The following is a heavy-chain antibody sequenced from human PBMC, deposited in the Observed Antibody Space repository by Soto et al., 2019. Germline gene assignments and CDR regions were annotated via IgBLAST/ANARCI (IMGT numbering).Heavy chain of an antibody. CDR2: IYYSGST. D-gene: IGHD4-17*01. Sequence: SETLSLTCTVSGGSISNGGYYWSWIRQHPGKGLEWIGYIYYSGSTYYNPSLKSRVTISVDTSKNQFSLKLSSVTAADTAVYYCARDSKKEDYGDYSDAFDIWGQGTMVTVSS. V-gene: IGHV4-31*03. CDR1: GGSISNGGYY. J-gene: IGHJ3*02. CDR3: ARDSKKEDYGDYSDAFDI.